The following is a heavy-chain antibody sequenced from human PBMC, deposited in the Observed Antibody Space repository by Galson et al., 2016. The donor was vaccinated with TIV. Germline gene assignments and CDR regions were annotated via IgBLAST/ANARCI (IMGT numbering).Heavy chain of an antibody. J-gene: IGHJ3*02. CDR1: GGSISSRGYY. Sequence: TLSLTCTVSGGSISSRGYYWSWIRQHPGKGLEWIGYIYYSGSTYYSPSLKSRLTISLDTSKNQFSLKLNSETAADTAVYYCVRGLLDTSGYYPPPDAFDIWGQGTMVTVSS. V-gene: IGHV4-31*03. CDR2: IYYSGST. CDR3: VRGLLDTSGYYPPPDAFDI. D-gene: IGHD3-22*01.